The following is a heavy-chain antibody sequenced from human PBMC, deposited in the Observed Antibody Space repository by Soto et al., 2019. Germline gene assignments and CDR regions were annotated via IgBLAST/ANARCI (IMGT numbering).Heavy chain of an antibody. CDR3: ARHRLTGDAREAFDI. CDR1: GFSFSSYS. V-gene: IGHV3-48*02. CDR2: IDPSRSLI. D-gene: IGHD7-27*01. J-gene: IGHJ3*02. Sequence: EAQLVDSGGGLVQPGGSLRLSCVASGFSFSSYSMNWVRQAPGKGLDWISYIDPSRSLIYYADSVEGRFVISRDNAKSSLYLQLSSLRDDDTALYYCARHRLTGDAREAFDIWGRGTMVTVSS.